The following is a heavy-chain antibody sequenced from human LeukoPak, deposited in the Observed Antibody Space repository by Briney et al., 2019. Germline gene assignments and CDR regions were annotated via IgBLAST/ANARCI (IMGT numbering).Heavy chain of an antibody. J-gene: IGHJ4*02. V-gene: IGHV4-39*01. CDR1: GGSISSSSYY. CDR3: ARQWYSSSWYYFDY. Sequence: SETLSLTCTVSGGSISSSSYYWGWIRQPPGKGLEWIGSIYYSGSTYYNPSLKSRVTISVDTSKNQSSLKLSSVTAADTAVYYCARQWYSSSWYYFDYWGQGTLVTVSS. D-gene: IGHD6-13*01. CDR2: IYYSGST.